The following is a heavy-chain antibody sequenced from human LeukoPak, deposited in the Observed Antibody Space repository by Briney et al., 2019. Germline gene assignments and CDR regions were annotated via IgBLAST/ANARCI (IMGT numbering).Heavy chain of an antibody. J-gene: IGHJ4*02. CDR3: ARGPNYVWGSYRYFDY. D-gene: IGHD3-16*02. Sequence: PSGTLSLTCAVSGASISSGDYYWSWIRQSPGKGLEWIGYIYYSGSTSYNPSLKSRVTISVDTSKNQFSLKLTSVTAADTAVYYCARGPNYVWGSYRYFDYWGQGTLVPVSS. CDR1: GASISSGDYY. V-gene: IGHV4-30-4*01. CDR2: IYYSGST.